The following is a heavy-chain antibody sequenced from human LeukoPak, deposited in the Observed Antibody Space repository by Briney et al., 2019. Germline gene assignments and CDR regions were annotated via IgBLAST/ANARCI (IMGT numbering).Heavy chain of an antibody. CDR2: IYYSGST. V-gene: IGHV4-39*01. Sequence: SETLSLTCTVSGGSISSSSYYWGWIRQPPGKGLEWIGSIYYSGSTYYNPSLKSRVTISVDTSKNQFSLKLSSVTAADTAVYYCARFSSGYSCYWGQGTLVTVSS. CDR1: GGSISSSSYY. J-gene: IGHJ4*02. D-gene: IGHD3-22*01. CDR3: ARFSSGYSCY.